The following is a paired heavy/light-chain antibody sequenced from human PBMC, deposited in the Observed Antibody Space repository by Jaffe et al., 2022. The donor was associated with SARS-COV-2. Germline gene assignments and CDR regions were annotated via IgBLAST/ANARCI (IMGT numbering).Light chain of an antibody. CDR3: CSYAGSNTFV. CDR2: DVN. J-gene: IGLJ2*01. CDR1: SSDVGGYNF. Sequence: QSALTQPRSVSGSPGQSVTISCTGTSSDVGGYNFVSWYQHHPGKAPKLMIYDVNQWPSGVPDRFSGSKSGNTASLTISGLQAEDEADYYCCSYAGSNTFVFGGGTKLTVL. V-gene: IGLV2-11*01.
Heavy chain of an antibody. CDR2: IMPILGIA. V-gene: IGHV1-69*04. CDR1: GGTLSSYT. D-gene: IGHD1-26*01. J-gene: IGHJ5*02. Sequence: QVQLVQSGAGVKKPGSSVKVSCKASGGTLSSYTISWVRQAPGHGLEWMGRIMPILGIANYAQKFQGRVTITADISTRTAYMELSSLRSEDTAVYYCASDLAKGCTTNSCPWWFDPWGQGTLVIVSS. CDR3: ASDLAKGCTTNSCPWWFDP.